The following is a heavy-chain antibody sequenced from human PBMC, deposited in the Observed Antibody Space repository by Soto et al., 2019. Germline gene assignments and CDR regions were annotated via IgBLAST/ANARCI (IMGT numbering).Heavy chain of an antibody. Sequence: SETLSLTCAVSGGSISSGGYSWSWIRQPPGKGLEWIGYIYHSGSTNYNPSLKSRVTISVDTSKNQFSLKLSSVTAADTAVYYCARGDDFWSGYLYWGQGTLVTVSS. J-gene: IGHJ4*02. V-gene: IGHV4-30-2*01. CDR1: GGSISSGGYS. D-gene: IGHD3-3*01. CDR3: ARGDDFWSGYLY. CDR2: IYHSGST.